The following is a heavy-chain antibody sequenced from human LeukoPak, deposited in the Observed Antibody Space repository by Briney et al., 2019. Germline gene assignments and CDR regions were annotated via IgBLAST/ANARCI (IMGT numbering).Heavy chain of an antibody. Sequence: GGSLRLSCAASGFTFNSYAMSWFRQAPGKGLEWVSSISGSGDRTYYPDSVKGRFTISRDNSKNTLYLQMKSLRAEDTAVYYCAKIDRSWAYFDYWGQGTLVTVSS. CDR2: ISGSGDRT. D-gene: IGHD6-13*01. J-gene: IGHJ4*02. CDR3: AKIDRSWAYFDY. CDR1: GFTFNSYA. V-gene: IGHV3-23*01.